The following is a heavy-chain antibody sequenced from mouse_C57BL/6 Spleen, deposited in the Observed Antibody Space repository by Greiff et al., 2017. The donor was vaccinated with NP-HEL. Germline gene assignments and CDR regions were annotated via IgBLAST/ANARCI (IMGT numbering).Heavy chain of an antibody. CDR1: GYTFTSYW. CDR3: ARFGYDGGPWFAY. V-gene: IGHV1-69*01. J-gene: IGHJ3*01. Sequence: VQLKQPGAELVMPGASVKLSCKASGYTFTSYWMHWVKQRPGQGLEWIGEIDPSDSYTNYNQKFKGKSTLTVDKSSSTAYMQLSSLTSEDSAVYYCARFGYDGGPWFAYWGQGTLVTVSA. D-gene: IGHD2-2*01. CDR2: IDPSDSYT.